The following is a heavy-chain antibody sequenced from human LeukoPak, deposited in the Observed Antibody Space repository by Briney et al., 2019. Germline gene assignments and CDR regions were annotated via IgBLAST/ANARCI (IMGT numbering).Heavy chain of an antibody. V-gene: IGHV3-23*01. Sequence: GESLRLSCAASGFTFSSHGIVWVRQGPGKGLECVSTISTSGDSIYYADSVKGRFTISRDNSKNTFYLQMNSLRVEDTAIYYCATRILPTVGFDTWGQGSLVTVSS. J-gene: IGHJ4*02. CDR3: ATRILPTVGFDT. CDR2: ISTSGDSI. CDR1: GFTFSSHG. D-gene: IGHD4-17*01.